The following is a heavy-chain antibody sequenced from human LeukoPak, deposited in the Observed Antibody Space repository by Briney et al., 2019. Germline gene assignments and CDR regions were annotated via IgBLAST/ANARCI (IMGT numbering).Heavy chain of an antibody. Sequence: SETLSLTCSVSGGSIRSTTYYWGWIRQPPGKGLEWIGSIYYSGNTYYSPSLMSRVTISVDTSKNQFSLKLSSVTAADTAVYYCARVGTKGSCFDPWGQGTLVTVSS. D-gene: IGHD2-8*01. CDR2: IYYSGNT. J-gene: IGHJ5*02. V-gene: IGHV4-39*07. CDR3: ARVGTKGSCFDP. CDR1: GGSIRSTTYY.